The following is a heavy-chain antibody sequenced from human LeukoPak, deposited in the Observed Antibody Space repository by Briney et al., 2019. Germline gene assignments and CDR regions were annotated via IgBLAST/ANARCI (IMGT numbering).Heavy chain of an antibody. J-gene: IGHJ3*02. V-gene: IGHV3-74*01. D-gene: IGHD3-22*01. CDR2: INSGGSST. Sequence: PGGSLRLSCAASGFTFSSYSMNWVRQAPGKGVVGVSRINSGGSSTSYADAVKGRFTISRDNAKNTLYLQMNSLRAEDTAVYYCATYYYDSSGYFSAFDIWGQGTMVTVSS. CDR3: ATYYYDSSGYFSAFDI. CDR1: GFTFSSYS.